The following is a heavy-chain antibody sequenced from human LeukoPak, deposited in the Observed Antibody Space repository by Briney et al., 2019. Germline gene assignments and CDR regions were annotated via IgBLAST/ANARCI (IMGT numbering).Heavy chain of an antibody. CDR2: ISVYNGKT. D-gene: IGHD3-22*01. CDR3: ARRGPFDYDTSGFFDY. J-gene: IGHJ4*02. CDR1: GYTFSSFG. Sequence: ASVKVSCTASGYTFSSFGISWVRQAPGQGLEWMGWISVYNGKTNYAQKIQGGVTMTTDTSTSTAYMELRSLRSDDTAVYYCARRGPFDYDTSGFFDYWGQGTLVTVSS. V-gene: IGHV1-18*01.